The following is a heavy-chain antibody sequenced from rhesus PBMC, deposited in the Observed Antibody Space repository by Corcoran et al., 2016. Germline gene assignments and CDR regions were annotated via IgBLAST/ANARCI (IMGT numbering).Heavy chain of an antibody. J-gene: IGHJ4*01. Sequence: QVQLQESGPGLVKPSEPLSLTCAVSGYSISSGYYWVWIRQPPGKGLEYIGYVSGRSGSTEYNPSIKRRGTMSKDKSKNQFSLKLSSVTDADTAVYYCARQRGGYSWVDYWGQGVLVTVAS. CDR2: VSGRSGST. D-gene: IGHD5-24*01. CDR1: GYSISSGYY. CDR3: ARQRGGYSWVDY. V-gene: IGHV4-99*01.